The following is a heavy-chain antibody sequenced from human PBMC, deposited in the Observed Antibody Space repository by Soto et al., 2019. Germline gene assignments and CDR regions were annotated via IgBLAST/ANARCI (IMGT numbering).Heavy chain of an antibody. CDR1: GFTFSSYG. V-gene: IGHV3-30*18. CDR3: EKAKPYGDYVVYVFGGTNNYYYYGMDV. J-gene: IGHJ6*02. D-gene: IGHD4-17*01. Sequence: QVQLVESGGGVVQPGRSLRLSCAASGFTFSSYGMHWVRQAPGKGLEWVAVISYDGSNKYYADSVKGRFTISRNNSKNTLYLQMNSLRAADTAVYYCEKAKPYGDYVVYVFGGTNNYYYYGMDVWAKGPRSPSP. CDR2: ISYDGSNK.